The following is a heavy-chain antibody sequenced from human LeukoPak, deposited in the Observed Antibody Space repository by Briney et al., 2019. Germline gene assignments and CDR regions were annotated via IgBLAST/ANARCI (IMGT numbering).Heavy chain of an antibody. CDR3: ARTVPLRDCSSTSCYIGGNLGYYYYYGMDV. Sequence: SVKVSCKASGATFSIYAISWVRQAPGQGLEWMGGIIPIFGTANYAQKFQGRVTITADESTSTAYMELSSLRSEDTAVYYCARTVPLRDCSSTSCYIGGNLGYYYYYGMDVWGKGTTVTVSS. J-gene: IGHJ6*04. V-gene: IGHV1-69*01. D-gene: IGHD2-2*02. CDR2: IIPIFGTA. CDR1: GATFSIYA.